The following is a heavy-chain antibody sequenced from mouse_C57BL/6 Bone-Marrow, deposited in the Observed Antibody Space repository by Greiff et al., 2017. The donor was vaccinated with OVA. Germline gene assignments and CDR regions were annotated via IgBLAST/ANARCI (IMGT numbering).Heavy chain of an antibody. CDR3: ARWGYYGSSSSFDY. Sequence: QVQLQQSGPELVKPGASVKISCKASGYTFTDYYINWVKQRPGQGLEWIGWIFPGSGSTYYNEKFKGKATLTVDKSSSTAYMLLSSLTSEDSAVYFCARWGYYGSSSSFDYWGQGTTLTVSS. D-gene: IGHD1-1*01. J-gene: IGHJ2*01. CDR1: GYTFTDYY. CDR2: IFPGSGST. V-gene: IGHV1-75*01.